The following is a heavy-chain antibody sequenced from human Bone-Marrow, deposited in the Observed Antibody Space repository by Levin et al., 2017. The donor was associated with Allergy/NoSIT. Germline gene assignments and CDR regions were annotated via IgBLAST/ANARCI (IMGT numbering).Heavy chain of an antibody. D-gene: IGHD2-21*01. CDR1: GYTFTDYY. V-gene: IGHV1-2*06. CDR2: ITSNSGAT. Sequence: WASVKVSCKASGYTFTDYYIHWVRQAPGQGLQWVGRITSNSGATVYARKFQGRVTMTRDTSTSTTFMELSSLRFADTAVYYCARDSDWVPFDYWGQGSLVTVSS. J-gene: IGHJ4*02. CDR3: ARDSDWVPFDY.